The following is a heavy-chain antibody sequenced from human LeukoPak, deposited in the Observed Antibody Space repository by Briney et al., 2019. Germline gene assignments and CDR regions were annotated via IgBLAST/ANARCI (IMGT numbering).Heavy chain of an antibody. V-gene: IGHV3-23*01. J-gene: IGHJ3*02. CDR2: IGGSGDNT. CDR3: AKDSRLVSGGAFVT. Sequence: GGSLSLSCAASGFTFSSYAMSWVRQATGKGPEWVSAIGGSGDNTHYADSVRGRFTISRDNSKNTLYLQMNSMRAEDTAIYFCAKDSRLVSGGAFVTWGQGTMVTVS. D-gene: IGHD5/OR15-5a*01. CDR1: GFTFSSYA.